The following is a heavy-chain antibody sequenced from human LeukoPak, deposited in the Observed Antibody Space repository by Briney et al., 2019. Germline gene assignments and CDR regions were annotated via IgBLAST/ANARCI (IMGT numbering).Heavy chain of an antibody. D-gene: IGHD6-13*01. V-gene: IGHV7-4-1*02. CDR2: INTNTGNP. CDR1: GYTFNSYG. Sequence: GASVKVSCKASGYTFNSYGMNWVRQAPGQGLEWMGWINTNTGNPTYAQGFAGRFVFSLDTSVSTAYLHISSLKAEDTAVYYCAKAAATNDYYLFYMDVWGKGTTVTVSS. J-gene: IGHJ6*03. CDR3: AKAAATNDYYLFYMDV.